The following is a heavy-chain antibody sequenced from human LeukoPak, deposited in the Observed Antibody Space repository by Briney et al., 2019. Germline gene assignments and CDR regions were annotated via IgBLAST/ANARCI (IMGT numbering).Heavy chain of an antibody. Sequence: RGSLRLSCAVSGFTFSSYWMHWVRQAPGKGLVWVSRIDRDGSRINYADSVKGRFTISRDNGKNTLFLQMNSLRAEDAAVYYCVRGNDYGGPHYWGQGTLVTVSS. D-gene: IGHD4-23*01. CDR1: GFTFSSYW. J-gene: IGHJ4*02. V-gene: IGHV3-74*01. CDR2: IDRDGSRI. CDR3: VRGNDYGGPHY.